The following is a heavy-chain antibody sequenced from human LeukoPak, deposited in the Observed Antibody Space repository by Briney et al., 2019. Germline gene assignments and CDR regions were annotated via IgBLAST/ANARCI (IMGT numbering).Heavy chain of an antibody. Sequence: GGSLRLSCAASGFTFSSYAMHWARQAPGKGLEWVAVISYDGSNKYYADSVKGRFTISRDNSKNTLYLQMNSLRAEDTAVYYCAREGDLGYCSSTSCYEFDYWGQGTLVTVSS. CDR3: AREGDLGYCSSTSCYEFDY. CDR1: GFTFSSYA. CDR2: ISYDGSNK. V-gene: IGHV3-30*04. D-gene: IGHD2-2*01. J-gene: IGHJ4*02.